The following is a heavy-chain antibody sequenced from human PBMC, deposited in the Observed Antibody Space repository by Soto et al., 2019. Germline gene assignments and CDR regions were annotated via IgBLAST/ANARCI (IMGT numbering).Heavy chain of an antibody. CDR3: AKRAADWYFDL. J-gene: IGHJ2*01. CDR2: ISWNTDTK. CDR1: GFTFDAYA. V-gene: IGHV3-9*01. Sequence: VQLVESGGGLVQPGRSLRLSCAASGFTFDAYAMHWFRQSPGKGLGWVSGISWNTDTKVYADSVRGRFTISRDNAKNSLYLQMNSLRADDTALYYCAKRAADWYFDLWGRGTLVAVSS. D-gene: IGHD6-13*01.